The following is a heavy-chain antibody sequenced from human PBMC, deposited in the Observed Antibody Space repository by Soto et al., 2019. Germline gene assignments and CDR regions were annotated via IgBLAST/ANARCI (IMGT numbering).Heavy chain of an antibody. CDR2: ISGSGGST. Sequence: PGGSLRLSCAASGFTFSSYAMSWVRQAQGKGLKWVSAISGSGGSTYYADSVKGRFTISRDNSKNTLYLQMNSLRAEDTAVYYCAKDSEGTLDYWGQGTLVTVSS. J-gene: IGHJ4*02. CDR1: GFTFSSYA. V-gene: IGHV3-23*01. CDR3: AKDSEGTLDY. D-gene: IGHD1-1*01.